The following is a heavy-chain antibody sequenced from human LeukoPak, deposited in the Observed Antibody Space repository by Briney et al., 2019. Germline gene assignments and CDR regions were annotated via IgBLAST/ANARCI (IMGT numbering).Heavy chain of an antibody. CDR1: GFTFISYG. V-gene: IGHV3-23*01. CDR3: AKDQGLPRPSHFDY. J-gene: IGHJ4*02. CDR2: ISGSGGST. Sequence: PGGSLRLSCAASGFTFISYGMSWVRQAPGKGLEWVSAISGSGGSTYYADSVKGRFTISRENSKNTLYLQMNSLRAEDTAVYYCAKDQGLPRPSHFDYWGQGTLVTVSS.